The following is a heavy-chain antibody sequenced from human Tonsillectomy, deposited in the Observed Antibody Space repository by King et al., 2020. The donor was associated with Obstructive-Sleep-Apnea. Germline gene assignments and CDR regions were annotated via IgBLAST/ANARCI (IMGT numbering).Heavy chain of an antibody. CDR1: GGSISSGGYY. CDR2: IYYSGST. V-gene: IGHV4-31*03. D-gene: IGHD3-10*01. J-gene: IGHJ6*02. Sequence: VQLQESGPGLVKPSQTLSLTCTVSGGSISSGGYYWSWIRQPPGKGLGWIGYIYYSGSTYYNPSLKSRVTISVDTSKNQFSLKLSSVTAADTAVYYCAVLWFGELSDGMDVWGQGTTVTVSS. CDR3: AVLWFGELSDGMDV.